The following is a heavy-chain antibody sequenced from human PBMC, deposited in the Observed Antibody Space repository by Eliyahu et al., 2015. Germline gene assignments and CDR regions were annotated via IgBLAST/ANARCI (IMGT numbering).Heavy chain of an antibody. Sequence: EVQLVESGGGLVKPGGSLRLSCAAXGFTFSSYSMNWVRQAXGKGLEWVSSISSSSSYIYYADSVKGRFTISRDNAKNSLYLQMNSLRAEDTAVYYCARSYSSWDFDYWGQGTLVTVSS. D-gene: IGHD6-6*01. CDR2: ISSSSSYI. J-gene: IGHJ4*02. CDR1: GFTFSSYS. CDR3: ARSYSSWDFDY. V-gene: IGHV3-21*01.